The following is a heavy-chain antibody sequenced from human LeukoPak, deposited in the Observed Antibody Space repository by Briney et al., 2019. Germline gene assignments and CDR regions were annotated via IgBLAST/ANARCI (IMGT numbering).Heavy chain of an antibody. CDR1: RFTFSSYG. V-gene: IGHV3-30*18. CDR2: ISYDGSNK. D-gene: IGHD3-9*01. J-gene: IGHJ4*02. CDR3: AKSLHLRYFDWLLGY. Sequence: GGSLRLSCAASRFTFSSYGMHWVRRAPGKGLEWVAVISYDGSNKYYADSVKGRFTISRDNSKNTLYLQMNSLRAEDTAVYYCAKSLHLRYFDWLLGYWGQGTLVTVSS.